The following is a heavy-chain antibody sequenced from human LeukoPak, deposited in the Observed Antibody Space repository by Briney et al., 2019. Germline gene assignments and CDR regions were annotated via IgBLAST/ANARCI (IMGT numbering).Heavy chain of an antibody. J-gene: IGHJ4*02. CDR1: GFTFSGYG. V-gene: IGHV3-33*08. D-gene: IGHD3-16*01. CDR3: ARDNPTWGY. Sequence: GGSLRLSCAASGFTFSGYGMHWVRQAPGKGLEWVAVIWYDGSNKYYADSVKGRFTISRDNAKNSLYLQMNSLRVEDTAVYYCARDNPTWGYWGQGTLVIVSS. CDR2: IWYDGSNK.